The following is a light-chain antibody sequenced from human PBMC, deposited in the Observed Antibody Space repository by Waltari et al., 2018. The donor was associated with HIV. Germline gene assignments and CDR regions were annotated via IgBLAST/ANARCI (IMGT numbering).Light chain of an antibody. J-gene: IGKJ5*01. CDR3: QQYYKWPIT. CDR1: ESVNSN. Sequence: EIVMIQSPGTLSVSPGERATLSCRASESVNSNLAWYQQKPGQAPRLLIFGASTRATGIAARFSGSASGTEFTLTISRLQSEDFAVYYCQQYYKWPITFGQGTRLEIK. CDR2: GAS. V-gene: IGKV3D-15*01.